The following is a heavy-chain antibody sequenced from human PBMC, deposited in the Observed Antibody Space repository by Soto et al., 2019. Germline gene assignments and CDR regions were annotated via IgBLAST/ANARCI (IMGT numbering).Heavy chain of an antibody. CDR1: GFTFSTYA. CDR3: AKGILGYCSSTSCYFEY. J-gene: IGHJ4*02. D-gene: IGHD2-2*01. V-gene: IGHV3-23*01. CDR2: ISGSGGST. Sequence: GGSLRLSCAASGFTFSTYAMSWVRQAPGKGLEWVSAISGSGGSTYYADSVKGRFTISRDNSKNTLYLQMNSLRAEDTAVYYCAKGILGYCSSTSCYFEYWGQGTRVTVSS.